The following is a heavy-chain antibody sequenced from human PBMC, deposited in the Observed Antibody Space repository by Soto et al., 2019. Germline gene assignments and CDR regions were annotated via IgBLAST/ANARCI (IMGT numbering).Heavy chain of an antibody. CDR3: ARDQRLDSYSSPLYLYFDS. J-gene: IGHJ4*02. CDR2: INHSGST. CDR1: GGSFSGYY. D-gene: IGHD6-19*01. V-gene: IGHV4-34*01. Sequence: SETLSLTCAVYGGSFSGYYWSWIRQPPGKGLEWIGEINHSGSTNYNPSLKSRVTMSVDTSKNQFSLKLSSVTAADTAVYYCARDQRLDSYSSPLYLYFDSWGQGSLVTVSS.